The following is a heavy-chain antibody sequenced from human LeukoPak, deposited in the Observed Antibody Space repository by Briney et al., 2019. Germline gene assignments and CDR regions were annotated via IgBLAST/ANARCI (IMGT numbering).Heavy chain of an antibody. CDR1: GYTFTDYY. V-gene: IGHV1-2*02. CDR2: INPYSGDT. D-gene: IGHD1-7*01. CDR3: ATATGWNYLLISDS. J-gene: IGHJ4*02. Sequence: ASVKVSCKASGYTFTDYYIHWVRQAPGQRLEWMGWINPYSGDTNYAQKFQGRVTVTRDTSFSTAYMELSGLTYDDTAMYYCATATGWNYLLISDSWGQGTLVTVSS.